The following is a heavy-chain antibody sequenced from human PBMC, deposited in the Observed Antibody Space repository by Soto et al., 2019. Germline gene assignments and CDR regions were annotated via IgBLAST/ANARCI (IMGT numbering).Heavy chain of an antibody. CDR1: GGSISTYY. CDR2: IYYSGST. CDR3: ARGVGDYRRPYFDY. Sequence: SETLSLTCTVSGGSISTYYWSWIRQPPGKGLEWIGYIYYSGSTNYNPSLKSRVTISVDTSKNQFSLKLSSVTAVDTAVYYCARGVGDYRRPYFDYWGQGTLVTVSS. V-gene: IGHV4-59*01. J-gene: IGHJ4*02. D-gene: IGHD4-17*01.